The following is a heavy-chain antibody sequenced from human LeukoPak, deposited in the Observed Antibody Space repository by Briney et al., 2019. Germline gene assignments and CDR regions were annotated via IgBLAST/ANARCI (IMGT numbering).Heavy chain of an antibody. J-gene: IGHJ4*02. V-gene: IGHV1-2*02. CDR3: ARAHFPGDYFDY. CDR1: GYTFTGYY. CDR2: INPNSSGT. Sequence: ASVKVSCKASGYTFTGYYMHWMRQAPGQGLEWMGWINPNSSGTNYAQKFQGRVTMTRDTSISTAYMELSRLRSDDTAVYYCARAHFPGDYFDYWGQGTLVTVSS. D-gene: IGHD3-3*02.